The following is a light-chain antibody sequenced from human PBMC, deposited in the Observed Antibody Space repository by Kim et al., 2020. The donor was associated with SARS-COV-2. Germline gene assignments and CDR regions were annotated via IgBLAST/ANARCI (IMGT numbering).Light chain of an antibody. J-gene: IGKJ4*01. Sequence: PGERATLSGRASQSVSNSRLAWYQQKPGQAPRLLIYDASSRATGITDRFSGSGSGTDFTLTISRLEPEDFAVYYCQQYGASSLTFGGGTKVDIK. CDR3: QQYGASSLT. CDR2: DAS. V-gene: IGKV3-20*01. CDR1: QSVSNSR.